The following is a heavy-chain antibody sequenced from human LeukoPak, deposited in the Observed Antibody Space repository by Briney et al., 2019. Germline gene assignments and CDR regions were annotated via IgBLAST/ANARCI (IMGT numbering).Heavy chain of an antibody. J-gene: IGHJ4*02. V-gene: IGHV3-21*01. CDR3: ARDNHDRVFYYFDH. CDR1: GFTFSSYS. Sequence: PGGSLGLSCAASGFTFSSYSMNWVRQAPGKGLEWVSSISSSSSCIYYADSVKGRFTISRDNAKNSLYLQMNSLRAEDTAVYYCARDNHDRVFYYFDHWGQGTLVTVSS. CDR2: ISSSSSCI. D-gene: IGHD1-14*01.